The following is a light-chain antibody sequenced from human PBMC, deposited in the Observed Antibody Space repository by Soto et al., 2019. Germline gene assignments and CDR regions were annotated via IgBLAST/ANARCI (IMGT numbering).Light chain of an antibody. CDR2: LNSDGSH. CDR3: QTWGTGINGV. CDR1: SGHSSYA. V-gene: IGLV4-69*01. J-gene: IGLJ3*02. Sequence: QLVLTQSPSASASLGASVKLTCTLSSGHSSYAIAWHQQQPEQGPRNLMKLNSDGSHSKGAGLPDRFSGSSSGAGRSLTISGLQSEDEADYYCQTWGTGINGVCGGGTKLTVL.